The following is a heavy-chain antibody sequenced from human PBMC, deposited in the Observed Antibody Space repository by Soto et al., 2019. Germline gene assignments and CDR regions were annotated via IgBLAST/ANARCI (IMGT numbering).Heavy chain of an antibody. CDR1: GFTFSSYA. CDR3: AKDSEARRTYYFDY. V-gene: IGHV3-23*01. D-gene: IGHD6-6*01. J-gene: IGHJ4*02. CDR2: ISGSGGST. Sequence: GGSLRLSCAASGFTFSSYAMSWVRQAPGKGLEWVSAISGSGGSTYYADSVKGRFTISRDNSKNRLYLQMNSLRAEDTAVYYCAKDSEARRTYYFDYWGQGTLVTVSS.